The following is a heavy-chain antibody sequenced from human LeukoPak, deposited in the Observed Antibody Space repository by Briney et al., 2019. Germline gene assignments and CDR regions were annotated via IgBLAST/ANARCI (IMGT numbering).Heavy chain of an antibody. J-gene: IGHJ1*01. Sequence: GGSLRLSCAASGFTVSSTYMSWVRQAPGKGLEWVSVIYSGGITSYADSVKGRFTISRDNSKNTLYHQMNSLRAEDTAVYYCATKSTPAVGTGYFQHWGQGTLVTVSS. D-gene: IGHD6-13*01. CDR1: GFTVSSTY. V-gene: IGHV3-53*01. CDR2: IYSGGIT. CDR3: ATKSTPAVGTGYFQH.